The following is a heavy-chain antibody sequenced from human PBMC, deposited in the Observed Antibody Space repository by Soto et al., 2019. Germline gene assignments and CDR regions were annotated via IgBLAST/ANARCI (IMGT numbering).Heavy chain of an antibody. Sequence: QVHLVESGGGVVQPGRSLRLSCVASGFTFSTHDMHWVRQVPGKGLECGAVISYDGSNKYYADSVKGRVTISRDKSKNTLYLQMNSLRAEDLAVYDCARDLLNMVRGVEPDSFDYWGQGTLVTVSS. CDR2: ISYDGSNK. D-gene: IGHD3-10*01. J-gene: IGHJ4*02. V-gene: IGHV3-30-3*01. CDR1: GFTFSTHD. CDR3: ARDLLNMVRGVEPDSFDY.